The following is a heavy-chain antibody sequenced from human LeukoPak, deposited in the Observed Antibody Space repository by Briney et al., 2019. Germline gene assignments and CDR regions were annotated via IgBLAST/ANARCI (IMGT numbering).Heavy chain of an antibody. D-gene: IGHD3-22*01. J-gene: IGHJ6*03. Sequence: ASVKVSCKASGYTFTSYGISWVRPAPGQGLEWMGLISAYNGNTNYAQKLQGRVTMTTDTSTSTAYMELRSLRSDDTAVYYCARDLGVTMIVVVTPGYMDVWGKGTTVTVSS. CDR3: ARDLGVTMIVVVTPGYMDV. V-gene: IGHV1-18*01. CDR2: ISAYNGNT. CDR1: GYTFTSYG.